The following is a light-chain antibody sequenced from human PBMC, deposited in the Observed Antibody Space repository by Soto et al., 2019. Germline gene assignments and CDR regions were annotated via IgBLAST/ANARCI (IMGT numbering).Light chain of an antibody. Sequence: EIVMTQSPATPSVSPGERAPLSCRASQSVSSNLAWYQQKPGQAPRLLLYGASNRATGIPDRFSGSGSGTEFTLTISRLQSEDFAVYYCQKYNNWPPATFGQGTKVDIK. J-gene: IGKJ1*01. CDR1: QSVSSN. CDR3: QKYNNWPPAT. CDR2: GAS. V-gene: IGKV3-15*01.